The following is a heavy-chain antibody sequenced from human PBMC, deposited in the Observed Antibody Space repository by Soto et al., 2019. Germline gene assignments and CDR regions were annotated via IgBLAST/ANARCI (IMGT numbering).Heavy chain of an antibody. Sequence: ASVKVSCKASGYTFTGYYMHWVRQAPGQGLEWMGWINPNSGGTNYAQKFQGWVTMTRDTSISTAYMELSRLRSDDTAVYYCARVRRAARRNDAFDIWGKGTMVTVSS. J-gene: IGHJ3*02. V-gene: IGHV1-2*04. CDR3: ARVRRAARRNDAFDI. CDR2: INPNSGGT. D-gene: IGHD6-6*01. CDR1: GYTFTGYY.